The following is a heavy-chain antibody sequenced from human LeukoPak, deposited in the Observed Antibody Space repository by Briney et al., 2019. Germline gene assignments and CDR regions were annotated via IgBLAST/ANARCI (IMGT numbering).Heavy chain of an antibody. D-gene: IGHD4-17*01. V-gene: IGHV1-69*13. CDR1: GGTFSSYA. CDR3: ARDVRGDYGMDV. Sequence: SVKVSCKASGGTFSSYAISWVRQAPGQGLEWMGGIIPIFGTANYAQKFQGRVTITADESTSTAYMELSSLSSEDTAVYYCARDVRGDYGMDVWGQGTTVTVSS. J-gene: IGHJ6*02. CDR2: IIPIFGTA.